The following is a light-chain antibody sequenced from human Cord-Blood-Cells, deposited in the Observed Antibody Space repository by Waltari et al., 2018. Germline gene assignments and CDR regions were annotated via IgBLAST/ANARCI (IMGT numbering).Light chain of an antibody. V-gene: IGLV5-45*02. Sequence: QAVLTQPSSLSASPGASASLTCTLRRGINVGTYRIYWYQQKPGSPPQYLLRYKSDSDKQHGSGVPSRFSGSKDASANAGILLISGLQSEDEADYYCMIWHSSAVVFGGGTKLTVL. CDR1: RGINVGTYR. CDR3: MIWHSSAVV. J-gene: IGLJ2*01. CDR2: YKSDSDK.